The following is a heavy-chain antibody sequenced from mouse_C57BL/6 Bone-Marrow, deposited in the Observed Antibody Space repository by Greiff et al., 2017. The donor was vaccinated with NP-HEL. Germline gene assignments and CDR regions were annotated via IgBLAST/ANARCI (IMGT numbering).Heavy chain of an antibody. J-gene: IGHJ1*03. D-gene: IGHD2-3*01. Sequence: VQLQESGAELAKPGASVKLSCKASGYTFTSYWMHWVKQRPGQGLEWIGYINPSSGYTKYNQKFKDKATLTADKSSITAYMQLSSLTYEDSAVYYCARLGGYYPYWYFDVWGTGTTVTVSS. V-gene: IGHV1-7*01. CDR2: INPSSGYT. CDR1: GYTFTSYW. CDR3: ARLGGYYPYWYFDV.